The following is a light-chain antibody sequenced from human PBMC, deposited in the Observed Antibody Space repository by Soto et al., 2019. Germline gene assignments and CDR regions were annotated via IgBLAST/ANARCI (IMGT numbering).Light chain of an antibody. CDR2: WTS. V-gene: IGKV4-1*01. Sequence: DIVMTQSPDSLAVSLGERATINCKSSQSVLYSSDNRNYLAWYQQKPGQPPKLLIYWTSTRESGVPDRFSGSGSVTDFTLTISSLQAEDVAVYYCQQYYNVPWTFGQGTKVEIK. CDR3: QQYYNVPWT. CDR1: QSVLYSSDNRNY. J-gene: IGKJ1*01.